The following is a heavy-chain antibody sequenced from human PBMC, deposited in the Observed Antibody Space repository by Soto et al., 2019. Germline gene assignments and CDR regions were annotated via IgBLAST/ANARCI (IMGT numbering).Heavy chain of an antibody. D-gene: IGHD2-21*01. J-gene: IGHJ5*02. V-gene: IGHV1-69*13. CDR1: GGTFSSYA. Sequence: SVKVSCKASGGTFSSYAISWVRQAPGQGLEWMGGIIPIFGTANYAQKFQGRVTITADESTSTAYMELSSLRSEDTAVYYCARDQTGGGGVFWFDPWGQGTLVTVSS. CDR3: ARDQTGGGGVFWFDP. CDR2: IIPIFGTA.